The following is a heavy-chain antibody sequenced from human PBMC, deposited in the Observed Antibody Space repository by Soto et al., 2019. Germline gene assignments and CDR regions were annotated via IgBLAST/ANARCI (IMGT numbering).Heavy chain of an antibody. CDR3: ARAAMVRGSYTLSYYYYGMDV. CDR2: INHSGST. J-gene: IGHJ6*02. CDR1: GGSFSGYY. Sequence: QVQLQQWGAGLLKPSETLSLTCAVYGGSFSGYYWSWIRQPPGKGLEWIGEINHSGSTNYNPSLNSRVTISVDTSKNQFSLKLSSVTAADTAVYYCARAAMVRGSYTLSYYYYGMDVWGQGTTVTVSS. D-gene: IGHD3-10*01. V-gene: IGHV4-34*01.